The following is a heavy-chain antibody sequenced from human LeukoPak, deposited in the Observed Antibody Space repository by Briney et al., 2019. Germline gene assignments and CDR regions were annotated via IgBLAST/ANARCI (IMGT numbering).Heavy chain of an antibody. D-gene: IGHD1-26*01. CDR2: INPSGSST. CDR1: GYSFTSHY. CDR3: ARDNSVGDVAWWFDP. Sequence: ASVKVSCKASGYSFTSHYMHWVRQAPGQGLEWLGLINPSGSSTLYAQKFQGRVTMTRDMSTTTDYMELSSLRSEDTAFYYCARDNSVGDVAWWFDPWGQGTLVTVSS. J-gene: IGHJ5*02. V-gene: IGHV1-46*01.